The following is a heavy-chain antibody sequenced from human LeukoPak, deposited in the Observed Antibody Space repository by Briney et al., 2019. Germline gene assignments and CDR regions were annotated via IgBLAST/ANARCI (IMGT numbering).Heavy chain of an antibody. CDR1: GGSISSYY. CDR2: IYYSGST. Sequence: PSETLSLTCTVSGGSISSYYWSWIRQPPGKGLEWIGYIYYSGSTNYNPSLKSRVTISVDTSKNQFSLKLSSVTAADTAVYYCARDPAAHGIWGQGTMVTVSS. V-gene: IGHV4-59*01. D-gene: IGHD2-15*01. J-gene: IGHJ3*02. CDR3: ARDPAAHGI.